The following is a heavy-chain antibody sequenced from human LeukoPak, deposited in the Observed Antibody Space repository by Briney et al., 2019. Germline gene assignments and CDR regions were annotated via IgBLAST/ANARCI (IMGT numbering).Heavy chain of an antibody. Sequence: GESLKISCKGSGYSFTSYWIGWVRQAPGKGLEWMGGFDPEDGETIYAQKFQGRVTMTEDTSTDTAYMELSSLRSEDTAVYYCATERWLDDAFDIWGQGTMVTVSS. J-gene: IGHJ3*02. V-gene: IGHV1-24*01. CDR1: GYSFTSYW. CDR2: FDPEDGET. CDR3: ATERWLDDAFDI. D-gene: IGHD5-24*01.